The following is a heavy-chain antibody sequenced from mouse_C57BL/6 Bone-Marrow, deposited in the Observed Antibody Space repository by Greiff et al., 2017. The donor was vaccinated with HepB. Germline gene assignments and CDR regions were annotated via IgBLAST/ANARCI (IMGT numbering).Heavy chain of an antibody. D-gene: IGHD2-2*01. J-gene: IGHJ3*01. CDR1: GYTFTDYN. CDR3: ARGGYDGGAWFAY. Sequence: EVKLMESGPELVKPGASVKIPCKASGYTFTDYNMDWVKQSHGKSLEWIGDINPNNGGTIYNQKFKGKATLTVDKSSSTAYMELRSLTSEDTAVYYCARGGYDGGAWFAYWGQGTLVTVSA. V-gene: IGHV1-18*01. CDR2: INPNNGGT.